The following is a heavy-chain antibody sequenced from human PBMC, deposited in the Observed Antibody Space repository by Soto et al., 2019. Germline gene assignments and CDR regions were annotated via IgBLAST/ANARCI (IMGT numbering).Heavy chain of an antibody. Sequence: VKVSCKASGGTFSSYTISWVRQALGQGLEWMGRIIPILGIANYAQKFQGRVTITADESTSTAYMELSSLRSEDTAVYYCSITMVRGVIIYFDYWGQGTLVTVSS. D-gene: IGHD3-10*01. V-gene: IGHV1-69*02. J-gene: IGHJ4*02. CDR2: IIPILGIA. CDR1: GGTFSSYT. CDR3: SITMVRGVIIYFDY.